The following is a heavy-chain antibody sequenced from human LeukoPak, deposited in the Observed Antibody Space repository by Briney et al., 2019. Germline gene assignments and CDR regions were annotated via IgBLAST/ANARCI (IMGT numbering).Heavy chain of an antibody. V-gene: IGHV3-66*01. CDR3: ARDPDSSSWSPHFDY. CDR1: GFTVSSNY. CDR2: SYSGGST. Sequence: GGSLRLSCAASGFTVSSNYMSWVRQAPGKGLEWVSVSYSGGSTYYADSVKGRFTISRDNSKNTLYLQMTSLRAEDTAVYYCARDPDSSSWSPHFDYWGQGTLVTVSS. J-gene: IGHJ4*02. D-gene: IGHD6-13*01.